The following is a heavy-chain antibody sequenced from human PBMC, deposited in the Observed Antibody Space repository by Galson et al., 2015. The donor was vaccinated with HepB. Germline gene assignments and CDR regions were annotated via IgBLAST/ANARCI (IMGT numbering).Heavy chain of an antibody. Sequence: SETLSLTCTVSGGSISSYYWSWIRQPPGKGLEWIGYIYYSGSTKYNPSLKSRVTISVDTSKNHFSLKLSSVTAADTAVYYCARSLDYYDSSGYSPGDAFDIWGQGTMVTVSS. CDR3: ARSLDYYDSSGYSPGDAFDI. V-gene: IGHV4-59*08. D-gene: IGHD3-22*01. J-gene: IGHJ3*02. CDR2: IYYSGST. CDR1: GGSISSYY.